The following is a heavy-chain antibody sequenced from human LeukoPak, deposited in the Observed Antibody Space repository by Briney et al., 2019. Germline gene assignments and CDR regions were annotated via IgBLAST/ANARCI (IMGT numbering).Heavy chain of an antibody. CDR1: GYTFTSYD. CDR3: ARGGYYDYVWGSYRHSKGAFDI. J-gene: IGHJ3*02. CDR2: MNPNSGNT. V-gene: IGHV1-8*01. D-gene: IGHD3-16*02. Sequence: ASVKVSCKASGYTFTSYDINWVRQATGQGLEWMGWMNPNSGNTGYAQKFQGRVTMTRNTSISTAYMELSSLRSEDTAVYYCARGGYYDYVWGSYRHSKGAFDIWGQGTMVTVSS.